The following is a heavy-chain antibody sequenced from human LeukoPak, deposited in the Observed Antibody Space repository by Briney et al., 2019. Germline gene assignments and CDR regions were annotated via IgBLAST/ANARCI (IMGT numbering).Heavy chain of an antibody. Sequence: ASVKLSCKASGYTFTSYSISRVRQAPGQGLEWMGWISAYNGNTNYAQKLQGRVTMTTDTSTSTAYMELRSLRSDDTAVYYCARGTMIVQVDYWGQGTLVTVSS. J-gene: IGHJ4*02. CDR1: GYTFTSYS. V-gene: IGHV1-18*01. D-gene: IGHD3-22*01. CDR2: ISAYNGNT. CDR3: ARGTMIVQVDY.